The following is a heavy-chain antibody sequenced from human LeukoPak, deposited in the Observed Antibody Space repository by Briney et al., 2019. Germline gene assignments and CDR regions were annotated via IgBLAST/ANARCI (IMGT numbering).Heavy chain of an antibody. CDR3: AKDRGGRARRVIRFDY. CDR1: GFTFSTYG. Sequence: GGSLRLSCAASGFTFSTYGMHLVRQAPGKGLEWVAFIQYDGSNKYYADSVKGRFTISRDNSKNTLYLQMNSLRAEDTAVYYCAKDRGGRARRVIRFDYWGQGTLVTVSS. V-gene: IGHV3-30*02. D-gene: IGHD2-15*01. J-gene: IGHJ4*02. CDR2: IQYDGSNK.